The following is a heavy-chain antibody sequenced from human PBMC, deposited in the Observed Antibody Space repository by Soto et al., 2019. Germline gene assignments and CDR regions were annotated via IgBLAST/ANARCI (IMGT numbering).Heavy chain of an antibody. D-gene: IGHD2-15*01. CDR1: GFTFSSYS. V-gene: IGHV3-48*01. J-gene: IGHJ4*02. CDR3: ARARCSGGNCYSGSDFDY. CDR2: ITSSSSTI. Sequence: EVQLVESGGGLVQPGGSLRLSCAASGFTFSSYSMNWVRQTPGKGLEWVSYITSSSSTIYYADSVKGRFTVSRDNAKNALYRQMNSLRADDTAVYYCARARCSGGNCYSGSDFDYWGQGILVTVSS.